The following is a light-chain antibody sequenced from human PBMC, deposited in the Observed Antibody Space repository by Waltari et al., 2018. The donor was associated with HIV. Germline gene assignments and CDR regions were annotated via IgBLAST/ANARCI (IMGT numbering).Light chain of an antibody. CDR1: PGIGNW. CDR2: AAS. Sequence: DIQMTQSPSSVSASGAERVTITCRASPGIGNWLAWYQQKPGKAPNLLIYAASTLQSGVPSRFSGSGSGTDFTLTISSLQPEDFGTYYCQQARGFPITFGQGTRLEIK. V-gene: IGKV1D-12*01. J-gene: IGKJ5*01. CDR3: QQARGFPIT.